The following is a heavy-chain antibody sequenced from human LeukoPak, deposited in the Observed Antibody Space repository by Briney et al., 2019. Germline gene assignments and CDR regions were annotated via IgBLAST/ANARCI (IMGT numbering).Heavy chain of an antibody. CDR1: GASISSGAYS. CDR2: IYYSGNT. J-gene: IGHJ4*02. V-gene: IGHV4-31*03. CDR3: ARTITIFGALGYFDY. D-gene: IGHD3-3*01. Sequence: SETPSLTCTVSGASISSGAYSWSWVRQHPGKGLEWLAYIYYSGNTYYNPSLKGRVTISVDTSKNQFSLKLSSVPAADTAVYYCARTITIFGALGYFDYWGQGTLVTVSS.